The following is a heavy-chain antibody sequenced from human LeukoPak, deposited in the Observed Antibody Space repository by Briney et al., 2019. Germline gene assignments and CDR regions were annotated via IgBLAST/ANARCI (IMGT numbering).Heavy chain of an antibody. CDR1: GFTVSSNY. CDR2: IYSGGST. V-gene: IGHV3-66*01. CDR3: ARGRSSTSPWAFDL. J-gene: IGHJ3*01. D-gene: IGHD2-2*01. Sequence: GGSLRLSCAASGFTVSSNYMSWVRQAPGKGLEWVSVIYSGGSTYYADSVKGRFTISRDNSKNTLYLQMNSLRAEDTAVYYCARGRSSTSPWAFDLWGQGTLVTVSS.